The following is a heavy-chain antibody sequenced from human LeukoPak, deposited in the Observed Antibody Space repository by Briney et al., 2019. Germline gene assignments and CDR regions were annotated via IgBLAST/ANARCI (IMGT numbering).Heavy chain of an antibody. J-gene: IGHJ6*04. CDR2: ISGSGGST. D-gene: IGHD6-19*01. CDR1: GFTFSSYA. CDR3: AKDRGGGSGWPYYYYYYGMDV. Sequence: GGSLRLSCAASGFTFSSYAMSWVRQAPGKGLEWVSAISGSGGSTYYADSVKGRFTISRDNSKNTLYLQMNSLGAEDTAVYYCAKDRGGGSGWPYYYYYYGMDVWGKGTTVTVSS. V-gene: IGHV3-23*01.